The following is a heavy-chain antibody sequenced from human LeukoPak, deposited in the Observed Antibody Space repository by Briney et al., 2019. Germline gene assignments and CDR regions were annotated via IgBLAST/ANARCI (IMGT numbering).Heavy chain of an antibody. D-gene: IGHD2-15*01. J-gene: IGHJ5*02. Sequence: GSLILSCAASGFTFSGSAVHWVRQSSGKGLEWVGHIDKKDNLYATAYAESVKGRFTISRDDSKDTAFLRMDSLKTEDTALYYCTRDRGTYNWFDPWGQGTLVTVSS. V-gene: IGHV3-73*01. CDR2: IDKKDNLYAT. CDR3: TRDRGTYNWFDP. CDR1: GFTFSGSA.